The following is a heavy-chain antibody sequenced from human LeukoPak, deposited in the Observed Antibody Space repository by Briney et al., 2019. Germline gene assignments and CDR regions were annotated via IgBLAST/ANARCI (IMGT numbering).Heavy chain of an antibody. J-gene: IGHJ4*02. Sequence: SETLSLTSTVSGGSISSYYWSWIRQPPGKGLEWIGYIYYSGSTNYNPSLKSRVTISVDTSKNQFSLKLSSVTAADTTVYYCARAPVSGYEGPYFDYWGQGTLVTVSS. CDR3: ARAPVSGYEGPYFDY. CDR1: GGSISSYY. CDR2: IYYSGST. D-gene: IGHD5-12*01. V-gene: IGHV4-59*01.